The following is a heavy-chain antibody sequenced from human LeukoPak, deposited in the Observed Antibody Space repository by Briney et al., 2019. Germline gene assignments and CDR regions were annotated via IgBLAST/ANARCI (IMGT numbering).Heavy chain of an antibody. CDR2: INHSGST. CDR3: ARGDYRVGYYFDY. Sequence: SETLSLTCAVCGGSFSGYYWSWIRQPPGKGLEWIGEINHSGSTNYNPSLKSRVTISVDTSKNQFSLKLSSVTAADTAVYYCARGDYRVGYYFDYWGQGTLVTVSS. J-gene: IGHJ4*02. CDR1: GGSFSGYY. D-gene: IGHD4-11*01. V-gene: IGHV4-34*01.